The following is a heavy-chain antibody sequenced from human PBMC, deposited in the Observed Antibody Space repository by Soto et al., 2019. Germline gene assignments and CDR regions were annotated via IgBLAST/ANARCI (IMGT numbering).Heavy chain of an antibody. V-gene: IGHV1-18*01. J-gene: IGHJ3*02. CDR3: ALDYGSGSPTDDAFDI. Sequence: QVPLVQSGAEVKKPGASVKVSCKASGYTFTSYGISWVRQAPGQGLEWMGWISAYNGNTNYAQKLQGRVTMTTDTSTSTAYMELRSLRSDDTAVYYCALDYGSGSPTDDAFDIWGQGTMVTVSS. CDR1: GYTFTSYG. CDR2: ISAYNGNT. D-gene: IGHD3-10*01.